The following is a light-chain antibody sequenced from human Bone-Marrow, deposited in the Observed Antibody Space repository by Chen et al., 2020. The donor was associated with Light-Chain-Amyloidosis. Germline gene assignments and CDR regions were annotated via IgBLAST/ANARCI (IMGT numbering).Light chain of an antibody. Sequence: QSVLTQPPSASGTPGQRVTISCSGRSSNIGSNYVYWYQQLPGTAPKLLIYRNNQRPSGVPDRFSGSKSGTSASLAISGLRSEDEADYYCAAWDDSLSGPVFGGGTKLTVI. J-gene: IGLJ3*02. CDR2: RNN. CDR3: AAWDDSLSGPV. V-gene: IGLV1-47*01. CDR1: SSNIGSNY.